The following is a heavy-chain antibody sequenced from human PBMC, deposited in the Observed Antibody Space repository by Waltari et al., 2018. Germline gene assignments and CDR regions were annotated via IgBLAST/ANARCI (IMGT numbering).Heavy chain of an antibody. D-gene: IGHD4-17*01. V-gene: IGHV3-23*01. CDR1: GFTFSNYP. CDR3: SKEDPDSGDFNFAFDI. CDR2: ISANGDTT. J-gene: IGHJ3*02. Sequence: EVQLLESGGGLVQPGGSLRLSCAASGFTFSNYPMSWVRQAPGKGLEWVSAISANGDTTYYADAVKGRFTVSRDNSKNTVFLQVNSLRAEDTAIYYCSKEDPDSGDFNFAFDIWGQGTMVTVSS.